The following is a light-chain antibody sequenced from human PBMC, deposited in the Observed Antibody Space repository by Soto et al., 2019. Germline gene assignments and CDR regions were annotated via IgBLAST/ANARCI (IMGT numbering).Light chain of an antibody. CDR1: SSNIGAGYD. J-gene: IGLJ2*01. CDR3: QSYDSSLSGYVV. CDR2: GNS. V-gene: IGLV1-40*01. Sequence: QAVVTQPPSVSGAPGQRVTISGTGSSSNIGAGYDVHWYQQLPGTAPKLLIYGNSNRPSEVPDRFSGSKSGTSASLAITGLQAEDEADYYCQSYDSSLSGYVVFGGGTKLTVL.